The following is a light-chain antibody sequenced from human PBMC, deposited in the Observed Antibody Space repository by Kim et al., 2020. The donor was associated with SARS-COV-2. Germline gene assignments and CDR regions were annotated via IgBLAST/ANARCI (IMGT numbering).Light chain of an antibody. J-gene: IGKJ4*01. CDR1: QSISTN. Sequence: ASVGDRVTITCRATQSISTNLNWYQQKSGKAPKLLIYAASSLQGGVPSRFSGSGSGTDFTLTISSLQPEDSATYYCQQRNSTPLTFGAGTKVDIK. CDR2: AAS. CDR3: QQRNSTPLT. V-gene: IGKV1-39*01.